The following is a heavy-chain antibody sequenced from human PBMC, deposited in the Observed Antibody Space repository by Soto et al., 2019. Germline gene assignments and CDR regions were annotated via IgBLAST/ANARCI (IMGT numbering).Heavy chain of an antibody. CDR3: AKDRYDSSRYYYPGAFDI. V-gene: IGHV3-23*01. D-gene: IGHD3-22*01. CDR2: LLGSGTGT. Sequence: PGGSLRLSCAASGFTFRSYTMSWVRQAPGKGLEWVSSLLGSGTGTYYADSVKGRFTISRDNSKNILFLQMNSLRVDDTALYFCAKDRYDSSRYYYPGAFDIWGQGTMVTVS. J-gene: IGHJ3*02. CDR1: GFTFRSYT.